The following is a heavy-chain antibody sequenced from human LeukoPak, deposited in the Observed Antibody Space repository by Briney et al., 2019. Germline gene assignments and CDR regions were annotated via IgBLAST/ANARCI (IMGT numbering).Heavy chain of an antibody. Sequence: GGSLTLLCTVSGFPQRSARVHGVRQAPGKGLVWVSRINSDGSSTSYADSVKGRFTVSRDNAKNTLYLQMNSLRDEDTAVYYRERENIVAFYFGYWGQGALVTVSS. CDR3: ERENIVAFYFGY. V-gene: IGHV3-74*01. CDR1: GFPQRSAR. J-gene: IGHJ4*02. CDR2: INSDGSST. D-gene: IGHD5-12*01.